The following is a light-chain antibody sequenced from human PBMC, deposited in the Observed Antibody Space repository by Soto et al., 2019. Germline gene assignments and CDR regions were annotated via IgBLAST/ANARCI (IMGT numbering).Light chain of an antibody. Sequence: DIHMTQSPSSLSVSVGDRVTITCRTSQNINAWLAWYQQRPGQATNLMIYDASTVQTGVPSRFSGSGAGTEFTLTIRSLQPDDSATYYCQHYSLYSPWTFGQGTKVDIK. CDR1: QNINAW. CDR2: DAS. V-gene: IGKV1-5*01. CDR3: QHYSLYSPWT. J-gene: IGKJ1*01.